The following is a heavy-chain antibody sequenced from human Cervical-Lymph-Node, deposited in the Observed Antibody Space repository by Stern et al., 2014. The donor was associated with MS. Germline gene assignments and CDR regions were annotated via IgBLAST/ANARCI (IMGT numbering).Heavy chain of an antibody. Sequence: QLQLQESGPGLVKPSETLSLTCTVSGGSISSSVYYWGWIRQPPGKGLEWIGSIYYSGTTYYNPSLKGRVTISVDTSQNQFYLDLSSVTAADTAVYYCTKGNPGDYYHSSGYYESIIWYFDLWGRGTLVTASS. J-gene: IGHJ2*01. V-gene: IGHV4-39*01. CDR3: TKGNPGDYYHSSGYYESIIWYFDL. D-gene: IGHD3-22*01. CDR1: GGSISSSVYY. CDR2: IYYSGTT.